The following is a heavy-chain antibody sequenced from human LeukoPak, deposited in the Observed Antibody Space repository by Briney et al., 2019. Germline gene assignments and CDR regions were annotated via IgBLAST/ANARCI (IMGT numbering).Heavy chain of an antibody. CDR2: IWYDGSNK. D-gene: IGHD3-22*01. Sequence: GKSLRLSCAASGFTFSSYGMHWVRQAPGKGLEWVAVIWYDGSNKYYADSVKGRFTISRDNSKNTLYLQMNSLRAEDTAVYYCARGDYYDSSGYGDYWGQGTLVTVSS. CDR1: GFTFSSYG. CDR3: ARGDYYDSSGYGDY. J-gene: IGHJ4*02. V-gene: IGHV3-33*01.